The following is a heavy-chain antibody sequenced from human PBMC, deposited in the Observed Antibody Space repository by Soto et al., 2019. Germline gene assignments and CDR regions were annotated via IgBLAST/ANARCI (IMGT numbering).Heavy chain of an antibody. CDR2: ISGSGGVT. J-gene: IGHJ4*02. Sequence: EVGLLESGGGLVQPGGSLRLSCVASGFTFKNYDMRWIRQAPGKGLEWVSGISGSGGVTYYADSVKGRFTISRDNSKNTLYLQMNSLRAEDTAIYYCAKNRQFRSYYESAGHYDNWGQGTLVTVSS. CDR1: GFTFKNYD. CDR3: AKNRQFRSYYESAGHYDN. V-gene: IGHV3-23*01. D-gene: IGHD3-10*01.